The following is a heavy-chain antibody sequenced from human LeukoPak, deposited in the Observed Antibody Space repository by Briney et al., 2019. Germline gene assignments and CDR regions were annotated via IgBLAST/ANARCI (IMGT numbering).Heavy chain of an antibody. CDR2: MNPNSGNT. CDR1: GYTFTSYD. J-gene: IGHJ5*02. D-gene: IGHD3-22*01. CDR3: ARGRYYYDSSGTNLDP. Sequence: GASVKVSCKASGYTFTSYDINWVRQATGQGLEWMGWMNPNSGNTGYAQKFQGRVTMTRNTSISTAYMELSSLRSVDTAVYYCARGRYYYDSSGTNLDPWGQGTLVTVSS. V-gene: IGHV1-8*01.